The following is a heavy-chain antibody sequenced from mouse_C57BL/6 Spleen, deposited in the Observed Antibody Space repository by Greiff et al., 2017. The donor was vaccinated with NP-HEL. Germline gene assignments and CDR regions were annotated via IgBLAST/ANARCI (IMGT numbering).Heavy chain of an antibody. CDR2: ISYDGSN. CDR3: AKNYYGSEFAY. J-gene: IGHJ3*01. D-gene: IGHD1-1*01. V-gene: IGHV3-6*01. CDR1: GYSITSGYY. Sequence: EESGPGLVKPSQSLSLTCSVTGYSITSGYYWNWIRQFPGNKLEWMGYISYDGSNNYNPSLKNRISITRDTSKNQFFLKLNSVTTEDTATYYCAKNYYGSEFAYWGQGTLVTVSA.